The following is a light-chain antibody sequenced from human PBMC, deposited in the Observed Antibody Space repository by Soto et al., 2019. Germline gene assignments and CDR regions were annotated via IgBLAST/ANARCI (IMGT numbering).Light chain of an antibody. J-gene: IGKJ5*01. V-gene: IGKV3-20*01. CDR1: QSVSATY. CDR2: GAS. Sequence: IVLTQSPGTLSLSPGERATLNCRAGQSVSATYFAWCQQKPGQAPRLLIYGASSRATGIPDRFSGSGSGTDFTLTISSLQHADFAVYYCQQYGSTTPITFGQGTRLEIK. CDR3: QQYGSTTPIT.